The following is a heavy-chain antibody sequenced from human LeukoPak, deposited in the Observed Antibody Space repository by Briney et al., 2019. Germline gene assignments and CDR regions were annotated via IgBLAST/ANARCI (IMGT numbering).Heavy chain of an antibody. J-gene: IGHJ5*02. CDR2: IYHSGST. CDR3: ARGFRRGGGFDP. Sequence: SETLSLTCTVSGGSISSYYWSWIRQPPGKGLEWIGYIYHSGSTNYNPPLKSRLTISVDTSKNQFSLKLSSVTAADTAVYYCARGFRRGGGFDPWGQGTLVTVSS. CDR1: GGSISSYY. D-gene: IGHD3-10*01. V-gene: IGHV4-59*01.